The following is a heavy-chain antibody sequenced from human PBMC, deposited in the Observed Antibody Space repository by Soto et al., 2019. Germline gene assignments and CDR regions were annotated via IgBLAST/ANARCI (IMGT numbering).Heavy chain of an antibody. J-gene: IGHJ6*02. Sequence: PGGSLRLSCAASGFTFSSYAMYWVRQAPGKGLEWVAVISYDGSNKYYADSVKGRFTVSRDNSKNTLYLQMNSLRAEDTAVYYCAKDPLYGVNYYYYGMDVWGQGTTVTVSS. CDR2: ISYDGSNK. CDR1: GFTFSSYA. D-gene: IGHD4-17*01. V-gene: IGHV3-30*04. CDR3: AKDPLYGVNYYYYGMDV.